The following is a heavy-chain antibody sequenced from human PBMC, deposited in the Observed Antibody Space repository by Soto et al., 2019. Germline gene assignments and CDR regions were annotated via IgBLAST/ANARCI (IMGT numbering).Heavy chain of an antibody. CDR1: GGTFSSYA. Sequence: QVQLVQSGAEVKKPGSSVKVSCKASGGTFSSYAISWVRQAPGQGLEWMGGIIPIFGTANYAQKFQGRVTITADKSTSTAYMELSSLRSEDTAVYYCARAEYDMLTGYVLYYYYYGMDVWGQGTTVTVSS. CDR3: ARAEYDMLTGYVLYYYYYGMDV. V-gene: IGHV1-69*06. D-gene: IGHD3-9*01. J-gene: IGHJ6*02. CDR2: IIPIFGTA.